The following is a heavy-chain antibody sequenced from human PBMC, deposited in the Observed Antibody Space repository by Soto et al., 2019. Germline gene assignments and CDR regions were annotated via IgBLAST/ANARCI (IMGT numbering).Heavy chain of an antibody. Sequence: GGSLRLSCAASGFTFSSFAMSWVRQAPGKGLEWVSIISATGASTNYADSVKGRFTLSRDSSKNTLYLQMNSLRAEDTAVCYCALRGYNSYFFDYWGQGTLVTVSS. CDR2: ISATGAST. J-gene: IGHJ4*02. CDR3: ALRGYNSYFFDY. V-gene: IGHV3-23*01. D-gene: IGHD5-12*01. CDR1: GFTFSSFA.